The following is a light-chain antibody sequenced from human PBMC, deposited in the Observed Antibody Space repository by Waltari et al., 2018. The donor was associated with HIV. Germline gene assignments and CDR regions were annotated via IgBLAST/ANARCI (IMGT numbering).Light chain of an antibody. CDR1: NIGSKS. J-gene: IGLJ2*01. CDR2: YDS. CDR3: QVWDSSSDHVV. V-gene: IGLV3-21*04. Sequence: SYVLTQPPSVSVAPGKTARITCGGHNIGSKSVPWYHQKPGQAPVLVIYYDSDRPSGIPERFSGSNSGNTATLTISRVEAGDEADYYCQVWDSSSDHVVFGGGTKLTVL.